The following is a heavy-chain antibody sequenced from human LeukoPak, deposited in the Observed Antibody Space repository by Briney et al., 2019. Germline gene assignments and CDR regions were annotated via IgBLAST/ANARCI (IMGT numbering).Heavy chain of an antibody. J-gene: IGHJ4*02. CDR2: ISSGSNYI. CDR1: GFTFSSYT. CDR3: ARDLYGDYAFDY. V-gene: IGHV3-21*01. D-gene: IGHD4-17*01. Sequence: GGSLRLSCAASGFTFSSYTMNWVRQAPGKGLEWVSSISSGSNYIYYADSVKGRFTISRDSAKNSLYLQMNSLGAEDMAVYYCARDLYGDYAFDYWGQGTLVTVSS.